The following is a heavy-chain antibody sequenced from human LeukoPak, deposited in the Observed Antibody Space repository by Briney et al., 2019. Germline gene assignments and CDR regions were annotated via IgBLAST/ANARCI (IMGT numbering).Heavy chain of an antibody. V-gene: IGHV1-46*01. CDR1: GYTFTSYG. CDR3: AKAVVPAASYWFDP. D-gene: IGHD2-2*01. Sequence: GASVKVSCKASGYTFTSYGISWVRQAPGQGLEWMGIINPSGGSTSYAQKFQGRVAMTRDTSTSTVYMELSSLRSEDTAVYYCAKAVVPAASYWFDPWGQGTLVTVSS. CDR2: INPSGGST. J-gene: IGHJ5*02.